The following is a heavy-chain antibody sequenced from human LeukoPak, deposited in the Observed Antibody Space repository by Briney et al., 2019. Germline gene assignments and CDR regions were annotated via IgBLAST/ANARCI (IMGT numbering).Heavy chain of an antibody. CDR3: TTTTGQLRYYFDY. D-gene: IGHD4-17*01. CDR1: GFTFGDYA. CDR2: IRSKAYGGTT. J-gene: IGHJ4*02. Sequence: GGSLRLSCTASGFTFGDYAMSWVRQAPGKGLEWVGFIRSKAYGGTTEYAASVKGRFTISRDDSKSIAYLQMNSLKTEDTAVYYCTTTTGQLRYYFDYWGQGTLVTVSS. V-gene: IGHV3-49*04.